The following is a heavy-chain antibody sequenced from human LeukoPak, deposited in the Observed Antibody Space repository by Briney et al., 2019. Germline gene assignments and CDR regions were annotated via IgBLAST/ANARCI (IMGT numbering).Heavy chain of an antibody. V-gene: IGHV4-59*01. D-gene: IGHD3-10*01. Sequence: PSETLSLTCTVSGGSISSYYWNWIRQPPGKGLDWIGEIYYSGTTNYNPSLKSRVTISVDASKNQFSLQLSSVTAADTAAYYCARGKTYGGHKYYYMDVWGKGTTVTISS. CDR3: ARGKTYGGHKYYYMDV. CDR1: GGSISSYY. CDR2: IYYSGTT. J-gene: IGHJ6*03.